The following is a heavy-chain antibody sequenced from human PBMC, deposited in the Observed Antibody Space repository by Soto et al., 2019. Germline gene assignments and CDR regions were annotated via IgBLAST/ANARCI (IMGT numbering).Heavy chain of an antibody. CDR1: GFTFSDYY. V-gene: IGHV3-11*06. CDR3: ARALSYSSTKYFDS. D-gene: IGHD2-15*01. CDR2: ISSSSSYT. Sequence: PGGSLRLSCAASGFTFSDYYMSWIRQAPGKGLEWLSYISSSSSYTNYADSVKGRFTISRDNAKNSLFLQMNSLRADDTAVYYCARALSYSSTKYFDSWGQGTLVTVSS. J-gene: IGHJ4*02.